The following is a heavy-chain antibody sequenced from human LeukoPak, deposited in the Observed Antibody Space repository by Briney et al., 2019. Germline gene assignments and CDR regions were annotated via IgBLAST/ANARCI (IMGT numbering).Heavy chain of an antibody. Sequence: ASVKVSCKASGFTFTGYYMHWVRQAPGQGLEWMGWINPNSGGTNYAQKFQGRVTMTRDTSISTAYMELSRLRSDDTAVYYCARGYYGSGSYYGIDYWGRGTLVTVSS. CDR2: INPNSGGT. D-gene: IGHD3-10*01. CDR1: GFTFTGYY. CDR3: ARGYYGSGSYYGIDY. J-gene: IGHJ4*02. V-gene: IGHV1-2*02.